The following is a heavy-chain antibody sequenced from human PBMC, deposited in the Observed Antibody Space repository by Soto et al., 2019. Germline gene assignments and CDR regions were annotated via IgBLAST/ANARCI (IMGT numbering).Heavy chain of an antibody. CDR1: GFTFSSYS. J-gene: IGHJ6*03. D-gene: IGHD2-15*01. V-gene: IGHV3-21*01. CDR2: ISSSSSYI. CDR3: ARDGGYCSGGSCYQNIYYYYYYMDV. Sequence: GGSLRLSCAASGFTFSSYSMNWVRQAPGKGLEWVSSISSSSSYIYYADSVKGRFTISRDNAKNSLYLQMNSLRAEDTAVYYCARDGGYCSGGSCYQNIYYYYYYMDVWGKGTTVTVSS.